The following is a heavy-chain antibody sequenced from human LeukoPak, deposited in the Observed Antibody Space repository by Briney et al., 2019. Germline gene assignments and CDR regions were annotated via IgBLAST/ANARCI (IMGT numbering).Heavy chain of an antibody. D-gene: IGHD6-13*01. J-gene: IGHJ4*02. CDR1: GFTFSDAW. CDR3: TTEYSGSRYGY. Sequence: GGSLRLSCAASGFTFSDAWMSWVRQAPGKGLEWVGRIRSTTNGGTRDYAAPVKGRFTISRDDSQNTLYLQMNSLQSEDTAVYYCTTEYSGSRYGYWGQGILVTVSS. CDR2: IRSTTNGGTR. V-gene: IGHV3-15*01.